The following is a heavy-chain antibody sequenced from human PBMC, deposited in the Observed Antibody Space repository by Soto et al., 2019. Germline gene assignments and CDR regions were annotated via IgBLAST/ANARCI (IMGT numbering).Heavy chain of an antibody. Sequence: ETLSLTCTVSGDSISGSYCSWIRRPPGKGLEWLGYVYYSGTTDYNPSLKSRVTISLDTSKNQFSLRLNSVTAADTAVYYCARGAYGEYFDNWGQGTLVTVSS. V-gene: IGHV4-59*01. D-gene: IGHD4-17*01. CDR1: GDSISGSY. J-gene: IGHJ4*02. CDR2: VYYSGTT. CDR3: ARGAYGEYFDN.